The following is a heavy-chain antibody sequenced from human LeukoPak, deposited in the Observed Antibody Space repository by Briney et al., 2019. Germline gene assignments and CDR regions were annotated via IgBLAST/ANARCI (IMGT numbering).Heavy chain of an antibody. CDR3: ARPSRMYSGSYDY. D-gene: IGHD1-26*01. Sequence: SVKVSCKASGGTFSSYAISWVRQAPGQGLEWMGGIIPIFGTANYAQKFQGRVTMTTDTSTSTAYMELRSLRSDDTAVYYCARPSRMYSGSYDYWGQGTLVTVSS. CDR1: GGTFSSYA. J-gene: IGHJ4*02. CDR2: IIPIFGTA. V-gene: IGHV1-69*05.